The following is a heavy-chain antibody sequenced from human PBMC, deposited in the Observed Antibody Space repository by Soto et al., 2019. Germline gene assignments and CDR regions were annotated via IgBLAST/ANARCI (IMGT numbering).Heavy chain of an antibody. CDR3: ARGPRNDVVWFDP. D-gene: IGHD1-1*01. J-gene: IGHJ5*02. Sequence: GGSLRLSCATSGFIFTTYAMNWVRQAPGKGLEWVSAISSSGESTFYADSVKGRFTISRDNDKTSLYLQMNSLRAEDTAVYYCARGPRNDVVWFDPWGQGTLVTVSS. CDR1: GFIFTTYA. V-gene: IGHV3-21*01. CDR2: ISSSGEST.